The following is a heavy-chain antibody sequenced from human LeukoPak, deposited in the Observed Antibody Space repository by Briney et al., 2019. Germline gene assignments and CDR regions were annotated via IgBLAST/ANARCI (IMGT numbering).Heavy chain of an antibody. V-gene: IGHV4-39*01. CDR1: GGSISSSSYY. CDR3: ARHVWGSYRYFDY. CDR2: IYYSGST. J-gene: IGHJ4*02. D-gene: IGHD3-16*02. Sequence: SKTLSLTCTVSGGSISSSSYYWGWIRQPPGKGLEWIGSIYYSGSTYYNPSLKSRVTISADTSKNQFSLKLSSVTAAETAVYYCARHVWGSYRYFDYWGQRTLVTVSS.